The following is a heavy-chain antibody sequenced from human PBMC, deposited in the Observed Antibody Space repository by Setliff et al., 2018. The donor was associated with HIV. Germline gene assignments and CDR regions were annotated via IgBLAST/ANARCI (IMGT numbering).Heavy chain of an antibody. V-gene: IGHV3-15*01. CDR2: IKSKTDGGTT. D-gene: IGHD2-21*01. J-gene: IGHJ4*02. Sequence: PGGSLRLSCEASGFTFSSYSINWVRQAPGKGLEWVGRIKSKTDGGTTDYAAPVKGRFTISRDDSKNTLYLQMNSLKTEDTAVYYCTTGTRLVDWGQGALVTVSS. CDR1: GFTFSSYS. CDR3: TTGTRLVD.